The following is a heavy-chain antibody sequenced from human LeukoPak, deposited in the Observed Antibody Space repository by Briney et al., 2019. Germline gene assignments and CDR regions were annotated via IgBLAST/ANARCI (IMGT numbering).Heavy chain of an antibody. V-gene: IGHV4-59*01. CDR2: IYYSGST. J-gene: IGHJ5*02. D-gene: IGHD3-3*01. CDR1: GGSISSYC. Sequence: SETLSLTCTVSGGSISSYCWSWIRQPPGKGLEWIGYIYYSGSTNYNPSLKSRVTISVDTSKNQFSLKLSSVTAADTAVYYCARVHSEDYDFWSGYQENWFDPWGQGTLVTVSS. CDR3: ARVHSEDYDFWSGYQENWFDP.